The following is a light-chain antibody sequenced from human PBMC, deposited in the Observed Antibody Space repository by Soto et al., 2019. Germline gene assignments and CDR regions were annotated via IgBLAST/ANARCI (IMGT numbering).Light chain of an antibody. CDR2: EVS. V-gene: IGLV2-14*01. CDR1: SSDVGGYNY. J-gene: IGLJ1*01. Sequence: QSVLTQPASVSGSPGQSITISCTGTSSDVGGYNYVSWYQQHPGKAPRVMIYEVSNRPSGVSNRFSGSKSGNTASLTIAGLQAEDEADYYCSSYTSSSTLNYVFGTGTQLTVL. CDR3: SSYTSSSTLNYV.